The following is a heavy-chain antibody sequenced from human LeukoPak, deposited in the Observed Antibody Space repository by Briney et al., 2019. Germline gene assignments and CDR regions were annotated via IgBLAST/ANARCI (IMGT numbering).Heavy chain of an antibody. D-gene: IGHD5-24*01. J-gene: IGHJ4*02. CDR2: IKQDGSEK. Sequence: GGSLRLSCAASGFTFGSYWLSWVRQAPGKGLEWVANIKQDGSEKYCVDSVKGRFTISRDNAKNSLYLQMNNLRAEDTAVYYCARETPRRGETRDGYRWGQGTLVTVSS. CDR1: GFTFGSYW. V-gene: IGHV3-7*01. CDR3: ARETPRRGETRDGYR.